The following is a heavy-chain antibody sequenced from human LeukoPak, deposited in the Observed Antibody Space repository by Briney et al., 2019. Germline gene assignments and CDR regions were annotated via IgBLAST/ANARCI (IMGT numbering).Heavy chain of an antibody. J-gene: IGHJ4*02. D-gene: IGHD1-26*01. CDR1: GGSISSYY. Sequence: SETLSLTCTVSGGSISSYYWSWIRQPAGKGLEWIGRIYTSGSTNYNPSLKSRVTMSVDTPKNQFYLKMSTVAAADTAVYYCARGRPYSGSLRYYFDYWGQGTLVTVSS. CDR2: IYTSGST. CDR3: ARGRPYSGSLRYYFDY. V-gene: IGHV4-4*07.